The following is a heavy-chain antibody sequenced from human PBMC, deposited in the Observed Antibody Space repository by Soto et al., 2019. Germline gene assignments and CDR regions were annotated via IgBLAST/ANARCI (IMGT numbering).Heavy chain of an antibody. CDR2: IYHSGST. J-gene: IGHJ2*01. V-gene: IGHV4-59*08. CDR3: ARRYYDILTGYPGYFDL. Sequence: QVQLQESGPGPVKPSETLSLTCTVSGGSISSNYWSWIRQPPGKGLEWIGYIYHSGSTNYNPSLNGRVTISVDTSKNQFSLRLSSVTAADTAVYYCARRYYDILTGYPGYFDLWGRGTLVTVSS. CDR1: GGSISSNY. D-gene: IGHD3-9*01.